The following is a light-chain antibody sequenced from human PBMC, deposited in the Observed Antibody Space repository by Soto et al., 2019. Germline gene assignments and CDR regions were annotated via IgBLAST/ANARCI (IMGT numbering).Light chain of an antibody. V-gene: IGKV3-15*01. Sequence: EIVMTQSPATLSVSPGERATLSCRASQSVSSNLAWYQQKPGQAPRLLIYGASTRATGIPARFSGSRSGTEFTLTISSLQSEGFAVDYCQQYNHWPPWTFGQGTKVEIK. CDR2: GAS. J-gene: IGKJ1*01. CDR1: QSVSSN. CDR3: QQYNHWPPWT.